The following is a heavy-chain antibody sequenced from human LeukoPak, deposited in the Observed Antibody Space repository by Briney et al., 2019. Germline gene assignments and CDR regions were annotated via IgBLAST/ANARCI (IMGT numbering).Heavy chain of an antibody. CDR1: GYTFTGYY. J-gene: IGHJ5*02. D-gene: IGHD2-2*01. CDR2: INPNSGGT. CDR3: ARGPSIVVVPAALEPNWFDP. Sequence: ASVKVSCKASGYTFTGYYMHWVRQAPGQGLEWMGWINPNSGGTNYAQKFQGRVTMTRDTSISTAYMELSRLRSDDTAVYYCARGPSIVVVPAALEPNWFDPWGQGTLVTVSS. V-gene: IGHV1-2*02.